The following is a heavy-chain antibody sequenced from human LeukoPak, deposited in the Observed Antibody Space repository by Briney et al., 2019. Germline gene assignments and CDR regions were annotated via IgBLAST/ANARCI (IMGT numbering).Heavy chain of an antibody. D-gene: IGHD3-10*01. CDR2: IYNSGST. CDR3: ARGVEFGDYVDY. CDR1: GDSISSGGYF. V-gene: IGHV4-31*03. J-gene: IGHJ4*02. Sequence: SQTLSLTCTVSGDSISSGGYFWNWIRQHPVKGLEWIGNIYNSGSTDYNPSLISRLTISLDTSKKQFSLRLSSVTAADTAVYYCARGVEFGDYVDYWGQGTLVSVSS.